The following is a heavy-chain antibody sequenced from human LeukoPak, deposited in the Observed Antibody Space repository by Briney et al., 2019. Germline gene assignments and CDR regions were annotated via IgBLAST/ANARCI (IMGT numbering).Heavy chain of an antibody. V-gene: IGHV3-23*01. Sequence: PGGSLRLSCAASGFAFSTNGMSWVRQAPGKGLEWVSTINNNGRETYYADSLKGRFTISRDNSKNTLYLQMNSLRAEDTAVYYCAKDRVGDYVSGPRYWGQGTLVTVSS. D-gene: IGHD4-17*01. J-gene: IGHJ4*02. CDR2: INNNGRET. CDR1: GFAFSTNG. CDR3: AKDRVGDYVSGPRY.